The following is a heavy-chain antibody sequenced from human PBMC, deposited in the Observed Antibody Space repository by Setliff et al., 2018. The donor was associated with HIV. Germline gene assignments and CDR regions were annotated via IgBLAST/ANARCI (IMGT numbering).Heavy chain of an antibody. CDR1: CVSVRSGDH. V-gene: IGHV4-30-4*01. D-gene: IGHD3-22*01. Sequence: PSETLSLTCTVSCVSVRSGDHWSWVRQAPGKGLEWIGYFSYTDEPYINYLEYFNSSLKNRLAITLDKPRNQFSLKLTSVTAADTAVYYCARQAWHYDRDGYFIDYWGQGRLVTVSS. CDR2: FSYTDEPYINYLE. J-gene: IGHJ4*02. CDR3: ARQAWHYDRDGYFIDY.